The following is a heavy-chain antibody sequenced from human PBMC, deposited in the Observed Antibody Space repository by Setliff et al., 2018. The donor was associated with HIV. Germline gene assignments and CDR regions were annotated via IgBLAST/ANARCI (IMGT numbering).Heavy chain of an antibody. J-gene: IGHJ4*02. V-gene: IGHV1-8*02. Sequence: ASVKVSCKASGYTFTGYYMHWVRQAPGQGLGWMGWIHPNIGNTGYAQKFQGRVTMTRKTSTSTAFMELISLRSEDTAVYYCARAPRGVGSSSYFDYWGQGALVTVSS. D-gene: IGHD2-2*01. CDR1: GYTFTGYY. CDR2: IHPNIGNT. CDR3: ARAPRGVGSSSYFDY.